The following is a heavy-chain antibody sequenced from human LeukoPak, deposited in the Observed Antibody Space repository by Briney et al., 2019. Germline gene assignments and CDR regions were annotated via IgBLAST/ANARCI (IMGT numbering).Heavy chain of an antibody. CDR3: AREMDGRFSPQEYSSSSGDY. Sequence: GGSLRLSCAASGFTFSSYAMHWVRQAPGKGLEWVAVISYDGSNKYYADSVKGRFTISRDNSKNTLYLQMNSLRAEDTAVYYCAREMDGRFSPQEYSSSSGDYRGQGTLVTVSS. CDR1: GFTFSSYA. J-gene: IGHJ4*02. D-gene: IGHD6-6*01. V-gene: IGHV3-30-3*01. CDR2: ISYDGSNK.